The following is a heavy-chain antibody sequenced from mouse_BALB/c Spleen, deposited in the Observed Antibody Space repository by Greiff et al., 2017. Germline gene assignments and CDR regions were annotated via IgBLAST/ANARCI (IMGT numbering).Heavy chain of an antibody. J-gene: IGHJ2*01. CDR3: ARWGLRRGGFDY. D-gene: IGHD2-4*01. Sequence: QVQLQQSGAELARPGASVKLSCKASGYTFTSYWMQWVKQRPGQGLEWIGAIYPGDGDTRYTQKFKGKATLTADKSSSTAYMQLSSLASEDSAVYYCARWGLRRGGFDYWGQGTTLTVSS. CDR1: GYTFTSYW. V-gene: IGHV1-87*01. CDR2: IYPGDGDT.